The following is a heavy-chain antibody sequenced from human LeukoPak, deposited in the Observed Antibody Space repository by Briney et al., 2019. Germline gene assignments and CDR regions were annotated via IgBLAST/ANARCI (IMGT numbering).Heavy chain of an antibody. V-gene: IGHV4-38-2*02. J-gene: IGHJ3*02. Sequence: SETLSLTCTVSGYSISSGYYWGWIRQPPGKGLEWIGSIYHSGSTYYNPSLKSRVTISVDTSKNQFSLKLSSVTAADTAVYYCASFSAAGDAFDIWGQGTMVTVSS. CDR3: ASFSAAGDAFDI. CDR1: GYSISSGYY. CDR2: IYHSGST. D-gene: IGHD6-13*01.